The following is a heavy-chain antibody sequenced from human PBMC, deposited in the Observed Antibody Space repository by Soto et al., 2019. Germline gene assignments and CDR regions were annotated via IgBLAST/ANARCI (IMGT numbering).Heavy chain of an antibody. D-gene: IGHD2-15*01. V-gene: IGHV3-21*01. J-gene: IGHJ6*02. CDR2: IRGFSPYT. Sequence: ETGGGLVKPGRSLRLSCVASGFTFRTYTINWVRQAPGKGLEWVSGIRGFSPYTFYAESVKGRFTISRDNAKNSLYLQMNSLGVEDTAVYYCARDRGYDAHDYYYNAMDVWGQGTTVTVSS. CDR1: GFTFRTYT. CDR3: ARDRGYDAHDYYYNAMDV.